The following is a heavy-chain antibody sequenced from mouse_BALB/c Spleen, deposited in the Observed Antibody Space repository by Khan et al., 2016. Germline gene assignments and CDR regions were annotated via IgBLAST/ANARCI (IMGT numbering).Heavy chain of an antibody. CDR3: ARGDYGSSSWFAY. J-gene: IGHJ3*01. CDR2: ISYSGST. Sequence: EVQLQESGPGLVKPSQSLSLTCTVTGYSITSDYAWNWIRQFPGNKLEWMGYISYSGSTSYNPSLKSRISITRDTSTNQFFLQLNSVTTEDTATYDCARGDYGSSSWFAYWGQGTLVTVSA. D-gene: IGHD1-1*01. CDR1: GYSITSDYA. V-gene: IGHV3-2*02.